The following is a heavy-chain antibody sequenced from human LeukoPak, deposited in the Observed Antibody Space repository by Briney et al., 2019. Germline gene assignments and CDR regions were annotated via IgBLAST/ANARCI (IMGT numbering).Heavy chain of an antibody. Sequence: SGGSLRLSCAASGFTFSDYYMSWIRQAPGKGLEWVANIKQDGSEKYYVDSVKGRFTISRDNAKNSLYLQMNSLRAEDTAVYYCARGGGYYYFDYWGQGTLVTVSS. CDR1: GFTFSDYY. J-gene: IGHJ4*02. CDR2: IKQDGSEK. D-gene: IGHD3-22*01. CDR3: ARGGGYYYFDY. V-gene: IGHV3-7*01.